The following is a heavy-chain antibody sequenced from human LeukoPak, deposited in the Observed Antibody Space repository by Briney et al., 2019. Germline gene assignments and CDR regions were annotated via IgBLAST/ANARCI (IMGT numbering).Heavy chain of an antibody. CDR3: AGYSDSSVDY. CDR1: DGPIGSSY. J-gene: IGHJ4*02. D-gene: IGHD6-6*01. Sequence: SETLSLTCTVSDGPIGSSYWSWIRQPPGKGLEWIAYIYYDGSTIYNPSLKSRVTISIDTSRKQFSLKVTSVTAADTAVYYCAGYSDSSVDYWGQGTLVIVSP. CDR2: IYYDGST. V-gene: IGHV4-59*01.